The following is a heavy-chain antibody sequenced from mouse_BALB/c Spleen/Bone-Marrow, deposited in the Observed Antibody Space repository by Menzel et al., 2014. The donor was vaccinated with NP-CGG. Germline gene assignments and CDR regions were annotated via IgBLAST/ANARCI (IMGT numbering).Heavy chain of an antibody. CDR1: GFSFSNYG. CDR3: ARHAYYDQTEVSFVY. J-gene: IGHJ3*01. D-gene: IGHD2-4*01. CDR2: ISGDGRYT. V-gene: IGHV5-9-2*01. Sequence: EVKLVESGGGLVKSGGSLKLSCAASGFSFSNYGMSWVRQTPEKRLEWVATISGDGRYTFYSDNVKGRFTISRDNAKNNLYLQLSSLRSEDTALYYCARHAYYDQTEVSFVYWGQGTLVTVSA.